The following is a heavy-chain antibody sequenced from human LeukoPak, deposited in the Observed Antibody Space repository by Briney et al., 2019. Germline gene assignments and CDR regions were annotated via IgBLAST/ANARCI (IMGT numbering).Heavy chain of an antibody. CDR3: ARDGLGAAAGPKSFLFDP. V-gene: IGHV4-59*12. J-gene: IGHJ5*02. CDR2: IHYSGST. Sequence: SETLSLTCTVSGGSISSSYWSWIRQPPGKGLEWIGYIHYSGSTNYNPSLESRVTISVDTSKNQFSLKLSSVTAADTAVYYCARDGLGAAAGPKSFLFDPWGQGTLVTVSS. D-gene: IGHD6-13*01. CDR1: GGSISSSY.